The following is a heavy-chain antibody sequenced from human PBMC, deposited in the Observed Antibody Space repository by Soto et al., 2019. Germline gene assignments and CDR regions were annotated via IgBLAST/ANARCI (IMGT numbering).Heavy chain of an antibody. D-gene: IGHD6-13*01. CDR3: ARTRIAAAGLGWFDP. CDR2: INHSGST. CDR1: GGSFSGYY. V-gene: IGHV4-34*01. Sequence: QVQLQQWGAGLLKPSETLSLTCAVYGGSFSGYYWSWIRQPPGKGLEWIGEINHSGSTNYNPSLRSRVTISVATYKNQCSLKLSAVTAADTAVYYCARTRIAAAGLGWFDPWGQGTLVTVSS. J-gene: IGHJ5*02.